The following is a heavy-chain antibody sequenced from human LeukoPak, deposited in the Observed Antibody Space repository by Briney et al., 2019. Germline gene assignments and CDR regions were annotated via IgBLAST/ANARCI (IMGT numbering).Heavy chain of an antibody. CDR1: HDSFTSYY. CDR3: ARVRDYGLDDYSYMDV. J-gene: IGHJ6*03. CDR2: IYYSGST. D-gene: IGHD3-10*01. V-gene: IGHV4-59*01. Sequence: SGTLSLTCSVSHDSFTSYYWNWIRQPPGKGLEWIGYIYYSGSTNYTPSLKSRVTISVDTSKNQFSLRLTSVTAADTAVYYCARVRDYGLDDYSYMDVWGKGTTVTVSS.